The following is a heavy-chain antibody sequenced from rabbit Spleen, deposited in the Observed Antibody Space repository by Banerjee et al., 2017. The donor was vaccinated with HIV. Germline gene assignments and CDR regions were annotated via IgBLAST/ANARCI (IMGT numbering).Heavy chain of an antibody. J-gene: IGHJ4*01. CDR2: IEPIFGRT. CDR1: GFDLSKYG. CDR3: VRDLGYDDYSEKGYFNL. Sequence: QEQLVESGGGLVQPGGSLTLSCKASGFDLSKYGVSWVRQAPGKGLEWIGYIEPIFGRTYYANWVNGRFTVSNHNAQNTLYLQLNSLTAADTATYFCVRDLGYDDYSEKGYFNLWGPGTLVTVS. V-gene: IGHV1S47*01. D-gene: IGHD2-1*01.